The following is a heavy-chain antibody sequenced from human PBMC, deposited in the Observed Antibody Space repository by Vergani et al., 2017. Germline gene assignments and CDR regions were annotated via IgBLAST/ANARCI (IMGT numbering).Heavy chain of an antibody. CDR3: AVGYCSGGSCNYYCGMDV. V-gene: IGHV1-2*02. D-gene: IGHD2-15*01. CDR1: GYTFTGYY. CDR2: INPNSGGP. J-gene: IGHJ6*02. Sequence: QVQLVQSGAEVKKPGASVKVSCKASGYTFTGYYMHWVRQAPGQGLEWMGWINPNSGGPNYAQKFQGRVTMTRDTSISTAYMALSRLRSDDTAVYYCAVGYCSGGSCNYYCGMDVWGQGTTVTVSS.